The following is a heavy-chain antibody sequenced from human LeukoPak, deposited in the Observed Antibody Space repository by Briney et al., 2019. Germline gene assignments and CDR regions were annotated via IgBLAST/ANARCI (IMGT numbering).Heavy chain of an antibody. CDR3: ARGRIVVAEYYFDY. D-gene: IGHD3-22*01. Sequence: ASVKVSCKASGYTFTSYGISWVRQAPGQGLEWMGWISVYNGNTNYAQKVQGRVTMTRDTSTSTVYMELSSLRSEDTAVYYCARGRIVVAEYYFDYWGQGTLVTVSS. J-gene: IGHJ4*02. CDR2: ISVYNGNT. V-gene: IGHV1-18*01. CDR1: GYTFTSYG.